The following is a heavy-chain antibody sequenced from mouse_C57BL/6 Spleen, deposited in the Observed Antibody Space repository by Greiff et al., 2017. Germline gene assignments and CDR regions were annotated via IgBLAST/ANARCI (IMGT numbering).Heavy chain of an antibody. CDR1: GYTFTSYW. D-gene: IGHD1-1*01. V-gene: IGHV1-64*01. J-gene: IGHJ1*03. CDR2: IHPNSGST. CDR3: ARCAITTVVARYWYCDV. Sequence: QVQLQQPGAELVKPGASVKLSCKASGYTFTSYWMHWVKQRPGQGLEWIGMIHPNSGSTNYNEKFKSKATLTVDKSSSTAYMQLSSLTSEDSAVYYWARCAITTVVARYWYCDVWGTGTTVTVSS.